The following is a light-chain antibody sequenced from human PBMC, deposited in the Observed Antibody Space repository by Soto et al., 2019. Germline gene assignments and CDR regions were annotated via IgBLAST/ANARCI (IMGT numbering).Light chain of an antibody. Sequence: QSALTQPASVSGSPGQSITISCTGTSSDVGGYTYVSWYQQHPGKAPKLMIYDVSNRPSGVSNRFSGSKSGNTASLTISGLQAEDEADYSCSSYTSSSTLGVVFGGGTKLTVL. V-gene: IGLV2-14*01. CDR1: SSDVGGYTY. J-gene: IGLJ2*01. CDR3: SSYTSSSTLGVV. CDR2: DVS.